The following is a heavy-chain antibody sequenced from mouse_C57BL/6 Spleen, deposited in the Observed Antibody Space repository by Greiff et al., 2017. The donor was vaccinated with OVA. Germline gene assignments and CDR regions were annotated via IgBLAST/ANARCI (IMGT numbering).Heavy chain of an antibody. CDR3: ARPPSSGYSYAMDY. Sequence: QVQLQQPGAELVKPGASVKLSCKASGYTFTSYWMHWVKQRPGQGLEWIGMIHPNSGSTNYNEKFKSKATLTVDKSSSTAYMQLSSLTSEDSAVYYGARPPSSGYSYAMDYWGQGTSVTVSS. J-gene: IGHJ4*01. V-gene: IGHV1-64*01. CDR2: IHPNSGST. D-gene: IGHD3-2*02. CDR1: GYTFTSYW.